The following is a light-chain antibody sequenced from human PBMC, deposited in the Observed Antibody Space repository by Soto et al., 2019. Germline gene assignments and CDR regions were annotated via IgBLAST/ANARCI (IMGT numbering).Light chain of an antibody. CDR1: QSVNSNN. Sequence: EIVLTQSPGSLSLSPGERATLSCRASQSVNSNNLVWYQQKPGQSPSLLIYGASTRATGIPDMFSGSGSGTDFTLPMSRLVPKLFAVYRWQPFCGPWTFGQGTKVEI. CDR2: GAS. V-gene: IGKV3-20*01. J-gene: IGKJ1*01. CDR3: QPFCGPWT.